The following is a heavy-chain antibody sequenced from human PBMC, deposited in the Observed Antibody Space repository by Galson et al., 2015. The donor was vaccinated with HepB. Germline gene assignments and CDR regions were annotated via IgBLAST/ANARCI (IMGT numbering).Heavy chain of an antibody. CDR2: FDPEDGET. CDR1: GYTLTELS. Sequence: SVKVSCKVSGYTLTELSMHWVRQAPGKGLEWMGGFDPEDGETIYAQKFQGRVTMTEDTSTDTAYMELSSLRSEDTAVYYCARPAYYYDSSGFAEYFQHWGQGTLVTVSS. CDR3: ARPAYYYDSSGFAEYFQH. V-gene: IGHV1-24*01. D-gene: IGHD3-22*01. J-gene: IGHJ1*01.